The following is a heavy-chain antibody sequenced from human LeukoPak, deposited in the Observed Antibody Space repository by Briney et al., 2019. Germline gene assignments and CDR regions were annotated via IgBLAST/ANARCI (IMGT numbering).Heavy chain of an antibody. J-gene: IGHJ4*02. Sequence: GGSLRLSCAASGFTFSSHGMHWVRQAPGKGLEWVALISYDGSNKYYADSVKGRFTISRDNSKNTLYLQMNSPRAEDTAAYYCAKRGYCSGGTCYSFHFDYWGQGTLVTVSS. CDR3: AKRGYCSGGTCYSFHFDY. CDR1: GFTFSSHG. V-gene: IGHV3-30*18. CDR2: ISYDGSNK. D-gene: IGHD2-15*01.